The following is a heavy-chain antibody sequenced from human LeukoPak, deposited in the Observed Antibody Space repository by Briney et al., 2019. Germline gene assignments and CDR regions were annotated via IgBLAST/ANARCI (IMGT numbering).Heavy chain of an antibody. CDR3: AKVGPLSGYYEYYFDY. CDR2: ISGSGGST. V-gene: IGHV3-23*01. Sequence: PGGSLRLSCAASGFTFSSYGMSWVHQAPGKGLEWVSAISGSGGSTYYADSVKGRFTISRDNSKNTLYLQMNSLRAEDTAVYYCAKVGPLSGYYEYYFDYWGQGTLVTVSS. D-gene: IGHD3-22*01. CDR1: GFTFSSYG. J-gene: IGHJ4*02.